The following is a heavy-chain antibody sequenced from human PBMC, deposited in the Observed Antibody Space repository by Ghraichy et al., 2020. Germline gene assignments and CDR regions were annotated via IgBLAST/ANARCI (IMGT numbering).Heavy chain of an antibody. CDR3: GRGGPDNSNYAVDI. Sequence: LSLTCAASGFSFRSYWMTWVRQAPGKGLEWVANIKIDETEKYYVGSVKGRFTISRDNAKNSLYLQINSLRAEDTALYYCGRGGPDNSNYAVDIWGQGTMVTVSS. CDR2: IKIDETEK. CDR1: GFSFRSYW. D-gene: IGHD4-11*01. V-gene: IGHV3-7*03. J-gene: IGHJ3*02.